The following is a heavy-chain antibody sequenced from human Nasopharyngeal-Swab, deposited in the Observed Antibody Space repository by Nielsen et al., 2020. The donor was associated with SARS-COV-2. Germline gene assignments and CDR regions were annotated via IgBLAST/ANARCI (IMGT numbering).Heavy chain of an antibody. Sequence: SVKVSCKASGGTFSSYAISWVRQAPGQGLEWMGGIIPIFGTANYAQKFQGRVTITADESTSTAYMELSSLRSEDTAVYYCARIVGATTREAGVFDHWGQGTLVTVSS. V-gene: IGHV1-69*13. J-gene: IGHJ5*02. D-gene: IGHD1-26*01. CDR1: GGTFSSYA. CDR3: ARIVGATTREAGVFDH. CDR2: IIPIFGTA.